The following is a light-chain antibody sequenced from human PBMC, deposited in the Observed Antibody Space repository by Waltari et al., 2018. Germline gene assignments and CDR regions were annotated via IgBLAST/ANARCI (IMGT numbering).Light chain of an antibody. Sequence: DIQMTQSPSTLSASVGDRVTITCRASQSISSWLAWYQQKPGKVPKLLIDDASSLESGVPSRFSGSGSGTEFTLTISSLQPDDFATYHCQQYNSYSWTFGQGTKVEIK. CDR3: QQYNSYSWT. V-gene: IGKV1-5*01. CDR1: QSISSW. CDR2: DAS. J-gene: IGKJ1*01.